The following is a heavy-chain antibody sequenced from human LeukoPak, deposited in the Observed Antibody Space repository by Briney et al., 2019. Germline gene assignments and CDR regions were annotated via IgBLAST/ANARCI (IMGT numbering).Heavy chain of an antibody. CDR2: IIPIFGTA. Sequence: GASVKVSCKASGGTFSSYAISWVRQAPGQGLEWLGGIIPIFGTANYAQKFQGRVTITANESTSPAYMDLSSLRSEDTAVYYCARPYYDFWSGNSHFDYWRQGTLVSVSS. D-gene: IGHD3-3*01. J-gene: IGHJ4*02. CDR3: ARPYYDFWSGNSHFDY. V-gene: IGHV1-69*13. CDR1: GGTFSSYA.